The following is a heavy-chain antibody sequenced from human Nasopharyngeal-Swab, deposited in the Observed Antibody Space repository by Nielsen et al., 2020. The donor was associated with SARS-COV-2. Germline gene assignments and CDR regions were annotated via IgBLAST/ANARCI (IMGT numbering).Heavy chain of an antibody. CDR3: AREGAFRSTSGTHMDV. Sequence: LRLSCTVSGGSISSGGYYWSWIRQHPGKGLEWIGYIYYSGSTYYNPSLKSRVTISVDTSKNQFSLKLSSVTAADTAVYYCAREGAFRSTSGTHMDVWGKGTTVTVSS. CDR1: GGSISSGGYY. V-gene: IGHV4-31*03. CDR2: IYYSGST. D-gene: IGHD2-2*01. J-gene: IGHJ6*03.